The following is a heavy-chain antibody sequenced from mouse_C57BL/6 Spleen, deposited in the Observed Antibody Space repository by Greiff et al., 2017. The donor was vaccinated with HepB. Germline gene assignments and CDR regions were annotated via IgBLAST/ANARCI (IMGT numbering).Heavy chain of an antibody. J-gene: IGHJ2*01. D-gene: IGHD2-4*01. Sequence: EVTLMESGGGLVQPQGSLKLSCAASGFSFNTYAMNWVRQAPGKGLEWVARIRSKSNNYATYYADSVKERVTISRDDSESMLYVQMNNLKTEDTALDYSVRQYYYDPYFDYWGQGTTLTVSS. V-gene: IGHV10-1*01. CDR2: IRSKSNNYAT. CDR3: VRQYYYDPYFDY. CDR1: GFSFNTYA.